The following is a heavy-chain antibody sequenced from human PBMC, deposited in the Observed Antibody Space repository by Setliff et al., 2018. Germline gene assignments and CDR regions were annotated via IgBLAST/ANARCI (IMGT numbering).Heavy chain of an antibody. J-gene: IGHJ5*02. V-gene: IGHV1-69*04. D-gene: IGHD2-8*01. CDR3: ARDRGGIVLMVYAPQGYWFDP. CDR2: IIPILGIA. Sequence: GASVKVSCKASGGTFSSYAISWVRQAPGQGLEWMRRIIPILGIANYAQKFQGRVTITADKSTSTAYMELSSLRSEDTAVYYCARDRGGIVLMVYAPQGYWFDPWGQGTLVTVSS. CDR1: GGTFSSYA.